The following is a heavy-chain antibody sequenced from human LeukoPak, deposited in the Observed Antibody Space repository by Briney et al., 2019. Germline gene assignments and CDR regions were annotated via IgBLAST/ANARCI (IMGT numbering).Heavy chain of an antibody. D-gene: IGHD5-24*01. CDR3: ARSRWLQILDY. CDR1: GFTFSDYY. CDR2: IGSSGSTI. V-gene: IGHV3-11*01. Sequence: PGGSLRLSCAASGFTFSDYYMSWIRQAPGKELEWVSYIGSSGSTIYYADSVKGRFTISRDNAKNSLYLQMNSLRAEDTAVYYCARSRWLQILDYWGQETLVTVSS. J-gene: IGHJ4*02.